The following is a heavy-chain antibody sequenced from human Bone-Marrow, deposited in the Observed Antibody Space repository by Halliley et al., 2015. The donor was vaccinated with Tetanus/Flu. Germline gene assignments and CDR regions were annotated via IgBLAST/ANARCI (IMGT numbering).Heavy chain of an antibody. D-gene: IGHD6-19*01. J-gene: IGHJ4*02. V-gene: IGHV3-30*03. Sequence: EWVAVISFDSTYKHYADPVRGRFTISRDNSQNTIYLHMHSLRSEDTAVYYCATTTEAVSGQFLYWGQGSLVTVSS. CDR2: ISFDSTYK. CDR3: ATTTEAVSGQFLY.